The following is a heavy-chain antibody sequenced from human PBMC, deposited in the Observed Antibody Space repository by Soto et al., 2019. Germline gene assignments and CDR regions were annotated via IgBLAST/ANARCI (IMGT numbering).Heavy chain of an antibody. D-gene: IGHD6-19*01. CDR2: IYYSGST. CDR3: ARHNLGKYSSGEGWFDP. J-gene: IGHJ5*02. Sequence: SETLSLTCTVSGGSISSSSYYWGWIRQPPGKGLEWIGSIYYSGSTYYNPSLKSRVTISVDTSKNQFSLKLSSVTAADTAVYYCARHNLGKYSSGEGWFDPWGQGNLVTVSS. V-gene: IGHV4-39*01. CDR1: GGSISSSSYY.